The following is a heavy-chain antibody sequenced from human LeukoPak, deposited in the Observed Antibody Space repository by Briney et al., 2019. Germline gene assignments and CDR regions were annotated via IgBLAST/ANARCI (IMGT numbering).Heavy chain of an antibody. CDR2: IKQDGSEK. CDR1: GFTFSSYW. D-gene: IGHD1-26*01. Sequence: GGSLRPSCAASGFTFSSYWMSWVRQAPGKGLEWVANIKQDGSEKYYVGSVKGRFAISRDNAKNSLYLQMNSLRAEDTAVFYCAKDREYSGSYRPGPTRYYYGMDVWGQGTTVTVSS. J-gene: IGHJ6*02. V-gene: IGHV3-7*05. CDR3: AKDREYSGSYRPGPTRYYYGMDV.